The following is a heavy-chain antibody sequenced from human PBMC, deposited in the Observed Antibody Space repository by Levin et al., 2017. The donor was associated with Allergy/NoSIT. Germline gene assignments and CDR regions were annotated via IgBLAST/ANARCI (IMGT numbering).Heavy chain of an antibody. D-gene: IGHD3-10*01. J-gene: IGHJ4*02. CDR2: ISGSGGST. V-gene: IGHV3-23*01. Sequence: GESLKISCAASGFTFSSYAMSWVRQAPGKGLEWVSAISGSGGSTYYADSVKGRFTISRDNSKNTLYLQMNSLRAEDTAVYYCANGPNYLGFGLDPFDYWGQGTLVTVSS. CDR1: GFTFSSYA. CDR3: ANGPNYLGFGLDPFDY.